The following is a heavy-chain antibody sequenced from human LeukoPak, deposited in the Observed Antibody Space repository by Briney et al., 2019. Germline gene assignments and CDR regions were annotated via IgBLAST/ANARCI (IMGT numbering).Heavy chain of an antibody. Sequence: GGSLRLSCAASGFTFSSYAMSWVRQAPGKGLEWVSAISGSDGSTYYADSVKGRFTISRDNSKNTLYLQMNSLRAEDTAVYYCAKAMGNYYDSSGYYRAFDIWGQGTMVTVSS. CDR1: GFTFSSYA. CDR3: AKAMGNYYDSSGYYRAFDI. CDR2: ISGSDGST. J-gene: IGHJ3*02. V-gene: IGHV3-23*01. D-gene: IGHD3-22*01.